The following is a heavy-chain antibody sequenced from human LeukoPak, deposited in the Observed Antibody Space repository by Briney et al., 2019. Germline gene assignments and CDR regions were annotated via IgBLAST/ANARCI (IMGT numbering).Heavy chain of an antibody. CDR2: ISSNGGST. CDR1: GFTFNKYP. V-gene: IGHV3-64*02. D-gene: IGHD2-2*01. Sequence: GGSLRLSCVASGFTFNKYPMHWVRQAPGKGLEYVSAISSNGGSTYYADSVKGRFTISRDNSKGTLYLQMGSLRAEDMAVYYCARDWTSDNWGQGTKVIVSS. CDR3: ARDWTSDN. J-gene: IGHJ3*01.